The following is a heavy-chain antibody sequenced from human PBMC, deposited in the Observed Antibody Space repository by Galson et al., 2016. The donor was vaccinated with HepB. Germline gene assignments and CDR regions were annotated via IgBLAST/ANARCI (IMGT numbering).Heavy chain of an antibody. V-gene: IGHV4-38-2*02. D-gene: IGHD2-2*01. CDR2: IHESGTT. CDR1: GYSISSGYH. J-gene: IGHJ4*02. CDR3: VRDRKYASPWYLDS. Sequence: SETLSLTCTASGYSISSGYHWGWVRQSPGKGLEWIGSIHESGTTYNNPSLKSRVTISMDTSKDQFSLKLTSVTAADTAIYYCVRDRKYASPWYLDSWGQGTLVTVSS.